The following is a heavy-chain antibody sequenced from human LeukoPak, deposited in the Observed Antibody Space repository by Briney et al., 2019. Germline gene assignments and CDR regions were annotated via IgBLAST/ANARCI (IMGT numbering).Heavy chain of an antibody. D-gene: IGHD5/OR15-5a*01. CDR2: VNQDGSDK. CDR3: ASDPSTISAYDASNI. V-gene: IGHV3-7*01. CDR1: GFTFSTYW. Sequence: GGSLRLSCVASGFTFSTYWMSWVRQAPGKGLEWVANVNQDGSDKYYVDSVKGRPTISRDNAKNSLYLQMNSLGVEDTAVYHCASDPSTISAYDASNIWGQGTVVTVSS. J-gene: IGHJ3*02.